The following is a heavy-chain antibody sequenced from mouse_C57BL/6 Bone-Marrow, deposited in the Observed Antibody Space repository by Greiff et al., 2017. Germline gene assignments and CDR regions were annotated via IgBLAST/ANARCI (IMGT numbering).Heavy chain of an antibody. D-gene: IGHD1-1*01. CDR1: GYAFSSSW. CDR2: IYPGDGAT. Sequence: QVQLQQSGPELVKPGASVKISCKASGYAFSSSWMNWVKQRPGKGLEWIGRIYPGDGATNYNGKFKGKATLTADKSSSTAYMQLSRLTSEDSAVYFCATTTVVAKDYAMDYWGQGTSVTVSS. V-gene: IGHV1-82*01. CDR3: ATTTVVAKDYAMDY. J-gene: IGHJ4*01.